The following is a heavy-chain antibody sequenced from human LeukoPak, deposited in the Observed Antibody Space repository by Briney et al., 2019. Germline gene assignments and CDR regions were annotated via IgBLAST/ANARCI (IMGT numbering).Heavy chain of an antibody. J-gene: IGHJ6*03. V-gene: IGHV3-9*03. CDR2: ITWNSDNI. Sequence: GGSLRLSCAASGFTFDDYAMHWVRQAPGKGLEWVSGITWNSDNIEYADSVKGRFTISRDNAKNSLYLQMNSLRAEDMALYYCAKGGGGRLIYYYYMDVWGKGTTVTVSS. CDR3: AKGGGGRLIYYYYMDV. D-gene: IGHD3-16*01. CDR1: GFTFDDYA.